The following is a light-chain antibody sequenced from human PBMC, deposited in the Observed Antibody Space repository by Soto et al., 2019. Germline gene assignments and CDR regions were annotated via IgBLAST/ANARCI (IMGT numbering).Light chain of an antibody. Sequence: DIQMTQSPSTLSGSVGDRVTITCRASQSISSWLAWYQQKPGKAPKLLIYDASILESGVPSRFSGCGSGTEFTLTISSLQPDDFATYYCQQYNSYRTFGQGTKVDI. J-gene: IGKJ1*01. CDR2: DAS. CDR1: QSISSW. CDR3: QQYNSYRT. V-gene: IGKV1-5*01.